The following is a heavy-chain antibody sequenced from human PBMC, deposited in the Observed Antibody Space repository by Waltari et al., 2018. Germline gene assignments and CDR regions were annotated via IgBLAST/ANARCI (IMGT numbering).Heavy chain of an antibody. V-gene: IGHV3-7*03. D-gene: IGHD3-16*01. Sequence: EVQLTEYGGGLVQPGGSVRTSCGGPGFMIRSYWMSWLRQAPGKGLEWLANINFDGSLTYYADSIGGRFIISRDNAKNSLFLQMDSLTAEDTAIYYCARGSAYYVRDWDSWGHGTPVTV. CDR3: ARGSAYYVRDWDS. CDR1: GFMIRSYW. J-gene: IGHJ5*01. CDR2: INFDGSLT.